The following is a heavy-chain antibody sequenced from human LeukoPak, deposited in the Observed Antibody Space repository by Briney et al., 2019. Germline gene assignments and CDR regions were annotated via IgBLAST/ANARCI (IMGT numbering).Heavy chain of an antibody. V-gene: IGHV1-2*02. CDR3: ARADRLHGGPYLIGP. J-gene: IGHJ5*02. Sequence: ASVKVSCKTSGYSFTDYYMHWVRQAPGQGLEWKGWINPNSGGTSSAQKFQGRVTMTRDTSITTVYMEVSWLTSDDTAIYYCARADRLHGGPYLIGPWGQGTLVTVSS. CDR2: INPNSGGT. CDR1: GYSFTDYY. D-gene: IGHD2-21*01.